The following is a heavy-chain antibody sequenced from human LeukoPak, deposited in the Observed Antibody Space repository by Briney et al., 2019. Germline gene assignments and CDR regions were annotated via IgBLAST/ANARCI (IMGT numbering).Heavy chain of an antibody. J-gene: IGHJ4*02. V-gene: IGHV3-23*01. Sequence: GGSLRLSCEASGFTFSTFAMIWVRQPPGKGLEWVSSIFPSGGEIHYADSVRGRFTISRDNSKSTLSLQMNSLRAEDTAVYYCASGVGATTLDYWGQGTLVTVSS. CDR2: IFPSGGEI. D-gene: IGHD1-26*01. CDR3: ASGVGATTLDY. CDR1: GFTFSTFA.